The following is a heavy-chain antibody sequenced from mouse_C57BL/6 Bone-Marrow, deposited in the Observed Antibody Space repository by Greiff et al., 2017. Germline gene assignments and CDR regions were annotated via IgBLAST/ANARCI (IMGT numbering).Heavy chain of an antibody. D-gene: IGHD1-1*01. J-gene: IGHJ2*01. CDR3: AREGYYYGIDY. CDR2: INYDGSST. V-gene: IGHV5-16*01. CDR1: GFTFSDYY. Sequence: EVMLVGSEGGLVQPGSSMKLSCTASGFTFSDYYMAWVRQVPEKGLEWVANINYDGSSTYYLDSLKSRFIISRDNAKNILYLQMSSLKSEDTATYYCAREGYYYGIDYWGQGTTLTVSS.